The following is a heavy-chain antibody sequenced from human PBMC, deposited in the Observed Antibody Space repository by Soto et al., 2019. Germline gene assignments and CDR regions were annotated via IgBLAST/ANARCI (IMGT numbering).Heavy chain of an antibody. Sequence: PGGSLRLSCAACGFTFSSYGMHWVRQAPGKGLEWVAVIWYDGSNKYYAVFVKGRFTISRDNCKNTLYLQMNSLRAEDTAVYYCARTCGAQLAPYYYYGMDVWGQGTTVTVSS. J-gene: IGHJ6*02. D-gene: IGHD6-6*01. CDR2: IWYDGSNK. CDR1: GFTFSSYG. V-gene: IGHV3-33*01. CDR3: ARTCGAQLAPYYYYGMDV.